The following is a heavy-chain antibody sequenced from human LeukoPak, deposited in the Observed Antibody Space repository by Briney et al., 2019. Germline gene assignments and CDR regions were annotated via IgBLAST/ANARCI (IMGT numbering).Heavy chain of an antibody. CDR3: ARTHYGDYVFSAFDI. CDR2: IWYDGSNK. J-gene: IGHJ3*02. Sequence: PGGSLRLSRAASGFTFSSYGMHWVRQAPGKGLEWVAVIWYDGSNKYYADSVKGRFTISRDNSKNTLYLQMNSLRAEDTAVYYCARTHYGDYVFSAFDIWGQGTMVTVSS. V-gene: IGHV3-33*01. CDR1: GFTFSSYG. D-gene: IGHD4-17*01.